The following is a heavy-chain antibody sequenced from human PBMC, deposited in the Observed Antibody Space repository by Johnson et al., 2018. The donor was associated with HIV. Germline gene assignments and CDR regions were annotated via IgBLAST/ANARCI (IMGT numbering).Heavy chain of an antibody. CDR3: ARDQAYSSSWEGVFDI. V-gene: IGHV3-7*01. CDR1: RFTFSSYA. Sequence: VQLVESGGGVVRPGGSLRLSCAASRFTFSSYAMSWVRQAPGKGLEWVANIKQDGSEKYYVDSVKGRFTVSRDNSKNTLYLQMNSLTADDTAVYYCARDQAYSSSWEGVFDIWGQGTRVTVSS. J-gene: IGHJ3*02. D-gene: IGHD6-13*01. CDR2: IKQDGSEK.